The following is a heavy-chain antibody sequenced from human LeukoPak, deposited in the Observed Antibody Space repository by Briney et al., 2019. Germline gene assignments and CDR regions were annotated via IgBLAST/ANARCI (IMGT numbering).Heavy chain of an antibody. J-gene: IGHJ4*02. CDR3: ARGYDTDIGDY. CDR2: ISRSSDII. CDR1: RFIFSTYS. D-gene: IGHD3-22*01. V-gene: IGHV3-48*01. Sequence: GGSLRLSCAASRFIFSTYSMNWVRQAPGKGLEWVSYISRSSDIIYYADSVKGRFTISRDNGKNSLYLQMNSLRAEDTAVYYCARGYDTDIGDYWGQGTLVTVSS.